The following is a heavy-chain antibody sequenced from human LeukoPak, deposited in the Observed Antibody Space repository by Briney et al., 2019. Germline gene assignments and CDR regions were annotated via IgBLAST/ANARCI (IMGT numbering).Heavy chain of an antibody. CDR1: GFTFSSYG. CDR3: ARDGVRSGYHEGPDY. Sequence: GGSLRLSCAASGFTFSSYGMHWVSQAPGKGLEWVAVIWYDGSNKYFADSVKGRFTISRDNSKNTLYLQMNSLRAEDKAVYYCARDGVRSGYHEGPDYWGQGTLVTVSS. D-gene: IGHD3-22*01. CDR2: IWYDGSNK. V-gene: IGHV3-33*01. J-gene: IGHJ4*02.